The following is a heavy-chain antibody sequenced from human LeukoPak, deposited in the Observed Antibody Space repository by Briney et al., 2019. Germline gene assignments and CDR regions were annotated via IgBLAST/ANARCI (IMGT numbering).Heavy chain of an antibody. CDR2: INHSGST. V-gene: IGHV4-34*01. Sequence: PSETLSLTCAVYGGSFSGYYWSWIRQPPGKGLEWIGEINHSGSTNYNPSLKSRVTISVDTSKNQFSLKLSSVTAADAAVYYCARLRNSGYDWGYYYYYMDVWGKGTTVTISS. D-gene: IGHD5-12*01. CDR3: ARLRNSGYDWGYYYYYMDV. J-gene: IGHJ6*03. CDR1: GGSFSGYY.